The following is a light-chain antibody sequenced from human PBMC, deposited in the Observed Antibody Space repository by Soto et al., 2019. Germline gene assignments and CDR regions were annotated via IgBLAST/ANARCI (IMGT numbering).Light chain of an antibody. CDR3: QSSDSSLNV. Sequence: QSVLTQPPSVSGAPGQRVTISCTGSSSNIGAGYDVHWYQQLPGTAPKLLIYGNSNRPSGVPDRFSGSKSGTSASLAITGLQAEDEADYYCQSSDSSLNVCGTGPKVTV. CDR1: SSNIGAGYD. J-gene: IGLJ1*01. CDR2: GNS. V-gene: IGLV1-40*01.